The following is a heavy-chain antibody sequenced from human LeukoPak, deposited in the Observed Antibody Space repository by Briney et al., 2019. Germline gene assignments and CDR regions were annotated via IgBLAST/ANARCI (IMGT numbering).Heavy chain of an antibody. Sequence: PGGSLRLSCTASGFTFSSYAMHWVRQAPGKGLEWVAVISYDGSNKYYADSVKGRFTISRDNSKNTLYLQMNSLRAEDTAVYYCAREEQWLPHYWGQGTLVTVSS. CDR2: ISYDGSNK. J-gene: IGHJ4*02. CDR1: GFTFSSYA. V-gene: IGHV3-30-3*01. D-gene: IGHD6-19*01. CDR3: AREEQWLPHY.